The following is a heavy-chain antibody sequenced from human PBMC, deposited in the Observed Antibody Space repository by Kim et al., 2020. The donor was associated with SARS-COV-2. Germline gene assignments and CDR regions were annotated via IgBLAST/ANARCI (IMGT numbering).Heavy chain of an antibody. Sequence: ASVKVSCKASGYTFSNNGIDWVRRAPGQRLEWMGWINIGNGNTEYSEKFYDRLITRDTSASASYLELSRLTSEDSGVYYCARGGPFSGSGSPFDYWGQGTLVIVSS. CDR3: ARGGPFSGSGSPFDY. D-gene: IGHD3-10*01. J-gene: IGHJ4*02. V-gene: IGHV1-3*04. CDR1: GYTFSNNG. CDR2: INIGNGNT.